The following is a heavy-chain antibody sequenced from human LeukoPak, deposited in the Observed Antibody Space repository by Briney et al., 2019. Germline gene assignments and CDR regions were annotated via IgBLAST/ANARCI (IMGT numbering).Heavy chain of an antibody. J-gene: IGHJ5*02. Sequence: PSETLSLTCTVSGRSISSYYWSWIRQPPGKGLEWIGYIYYSASTNYNPSLKSRVTISVDTSKNQFSLKLSSVTAADTAVYYCARDLGRKAAPGTKDPSIYWFDPWGQGTLVTVSS. D-gene: IGHD6-13*01. CDR1: GRSISSYY. V-gene: IGHV4-59*01. CDR3: ARDLGRKAAPGTKDPSIYWFDP. CDR2: IYYSAST.